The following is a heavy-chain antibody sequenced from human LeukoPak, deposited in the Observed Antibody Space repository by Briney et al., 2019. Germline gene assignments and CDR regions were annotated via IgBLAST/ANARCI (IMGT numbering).Heavy chain of an antibody. V-gene: IGHV3-21*01. J-gene: IGHJ6*02. CDR1: GFTFSSYS. Sequence: GGSLRLSCAASGFTFSSYSMNWVRQAPGKGLEWVSSISSSSSYIYYADSVKGRFTISRDNAKNSLYLQMNSLRAEDTAVYYCARDRANWGSLYYYGMDVWGQGTTVTVSS. CDR2: ISSSSSYI. CDR3: ARDRANWGSLYYYGMDV. D-gene: IGHD7-27*01.